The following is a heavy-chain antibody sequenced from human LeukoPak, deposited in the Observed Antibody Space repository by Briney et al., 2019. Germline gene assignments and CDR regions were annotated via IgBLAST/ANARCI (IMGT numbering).Heavy chain of an antibody. CDR3: AKDMEGYCSSTSCYNY. J-gene: IGHJ4*02. D-gene: IGHD2-2*02. CDR2: ISGSGGST. V-gene: IGHV3-23*01. CDR1: GFTFSSYA. Sequence: QPGRSLRLSCAASGFTFSSYAMSWVRQAPGKGLEWVSAISGSGGSTYYADSVKGRFTISRDNSKNTLYLQMNSLRAEDTAVYYCAKDMEGYCSSTSCYNYWGQGTLVTVSS.